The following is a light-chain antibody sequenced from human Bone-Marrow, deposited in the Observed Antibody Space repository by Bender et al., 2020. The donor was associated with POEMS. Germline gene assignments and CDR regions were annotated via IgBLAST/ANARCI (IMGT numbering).Light chain of an antibody. CDR1: SSDIGGYDY. J-gene: IGLJ3*02. CDR2: EVN. CDR3: QSFDSSLSGSV. Sequence: QSALTQPASVSASPGQSITISCTGTSSDIGGYDYVSWYQQNPGKAPKLIISEVNKRPSGVPDRFSASKSGSSASLAIAGLQAEDEATYYCQSFDSSLSGSVFGGGTMLTVL. V-gene: IGLV2-14*01.